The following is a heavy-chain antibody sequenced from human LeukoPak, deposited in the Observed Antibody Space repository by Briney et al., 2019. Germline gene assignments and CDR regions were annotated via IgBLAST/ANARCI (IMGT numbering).Heavy chain of an antibody. J-gene: IGHJ3*02. V-gene: IGHV1-8*01. D-gene: IGHD2-15*01. Sequence: ASVKVSCKASGYTFTSYDINWVRQATGQGLEWMGWMNPNSGNTGYAQKFQGRVTMTRNTSISTAYMELSSLRSEDTAVYYCARGPGIGYWAEEATAFDIWGQGPMVTVSS. CDR2: MNPNSGNT. CDR3: ARGPGIGYWAEEATAFDI. CDR1: GYTFTSYD.